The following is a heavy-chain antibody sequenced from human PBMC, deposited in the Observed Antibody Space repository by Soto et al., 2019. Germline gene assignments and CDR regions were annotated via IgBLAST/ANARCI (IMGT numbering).Heavy chain of an antibody. CDR2: ISYDGSNK. Sequence: QVQLVESGGGVVQPGRSLRLSCAASGFTFSSYAMHWVRQAPGKGLEWVAVISYDGSNKYYADSVKGRFTISRDNSKNTLYLQMNSLRAEDTAVYYCARVSRYSSSWYVPDYWGQGTLVTVSS. CDR1: GFTFSSYA. CDR3: ARVSRYSSSWYVPDY. D-gene: IGHD6-13*01. V-gene: IGHV3-30-3*01. J-gene: IGHJ4*02.